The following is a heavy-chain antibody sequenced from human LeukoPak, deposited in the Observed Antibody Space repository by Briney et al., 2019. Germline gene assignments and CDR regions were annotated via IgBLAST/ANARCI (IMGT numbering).Heavy chain of an antibody. J-gene: IGHJ5*02. CDR1: GGSISSYY. CDR2: IYYSGST. D-gene: IGHD5-18*01. CDR3: AREAPADSYGPNWFDP. Sequence: PSETLSLTCTVSGGSISSYYWSWIRQPPGKGLEWIGYIYYSGSTNYNPSLKSRVTISVDTSKNQFSLKLSSVTAADTAVYCCAREAPADSYGPNWFDPWGQGTLVTVSS. V-gene: IGHV4-59*01.